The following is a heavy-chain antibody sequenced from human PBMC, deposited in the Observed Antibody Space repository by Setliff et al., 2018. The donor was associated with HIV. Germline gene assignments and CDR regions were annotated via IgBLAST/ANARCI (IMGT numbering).Heavy chain of an antibody. Sequence: PSETLSLTCAVSGYSISSSHWWGWIRQPPGKGLEWIGYIYYSGSTNYNPSLKSRVTMSVDTSKNRFSLKLSSVTAFDTAVYYCARAYDILTGYFDYWGQGTLVTVSS. J-gene: IGHJ4*02. CDR2: IYYSGST. D-gene: IGHD3-9*01. CDR1: GYSISSSHW. CDR3: ARAYDILTGYFDY. V-gene: IGHV4-28*06.